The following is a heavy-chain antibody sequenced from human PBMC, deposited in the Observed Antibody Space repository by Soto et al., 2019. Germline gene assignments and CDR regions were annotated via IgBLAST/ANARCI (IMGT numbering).Heavy chain of an antibody. J-gene: IGHJ4*02. V-gene: IGHV3-30*18. CDR3: AKGGRQWLVTSDFNY. Sequence: VQLVESGGGVVQPGRSLRLSCAASGFTFSDYAMHWVRQAPGKGLEWVAVVSHDGSNTHYAASVKGRFTISRDSSKNTVSLEMTSLRAEDTAVYYCAKGGRQWLVTSDFNYWGQGALVTVSS. D-gene: IGHD6-19*01. CDR2: VSHDGSNT. CDR1: GFTFSDYA.